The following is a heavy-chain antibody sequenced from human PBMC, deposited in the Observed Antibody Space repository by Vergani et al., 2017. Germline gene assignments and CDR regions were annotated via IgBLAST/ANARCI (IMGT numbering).Heavy chain of an antibody. J-gene: IGHJ4*02. CDR2: ITAIGSA. CDR1: GGSLSGYF. D-gene: IGHD3-10*01. CDR3: ASRRPRLXLGSKSNAGTFDS. V-gene: IGHV4-34*02. Sequence: QVHLQQRGAGVLKPSETLCLTCGVIGGSLSGYFWSWIRQSPGRGLEWIGEITAIGSAKYSPSATSRVTISVDTSRGEFTLTVTSVTAADTGLYFCASRRPRLXLGSKSNAGTFDSWGQGTQVIVSS.